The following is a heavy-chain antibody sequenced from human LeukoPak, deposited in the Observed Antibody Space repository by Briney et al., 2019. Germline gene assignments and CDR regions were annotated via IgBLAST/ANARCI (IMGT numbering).Heavy chain of an antibody. CDR2: INPNSGGT. Sequence: GASVKVSCKASGYTFTSYAMNWVRQAPGQGLEWTGWINPNSGGTNYAQKFQGRVTMTRDMSISTAYMELSRLRSDDTAVYYCARPYSGSYYAGYNWFDPWGQGTLVTVSS. CDR1: GYTFTSYA. V-gene: IGHV1-2*02. D-gene: IGHD1-26*01. CDR3: ARPYSGSYYAGYNWFDP. J-gene: IGHJ5*02.